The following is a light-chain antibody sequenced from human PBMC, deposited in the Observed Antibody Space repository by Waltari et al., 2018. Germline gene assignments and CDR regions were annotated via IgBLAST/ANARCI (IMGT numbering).Light chain of an antibody. CDR2: LDGDGSH. V-gene: IGLV4-69*01. Sequence: QLELTQSPSVSASLGASVKLTCTLDSGHSYYAIAWHQQQSEKGPRFLMKLDGDGSHNKGDGIPDRFSGSSSGGERYLTISSLQSEDEADYYCQTWGPGIRVFGGGTKVTVL. CDR1: SGHSYYA. CDR3: QTWGPGIRV. J-gene: IGLJ3*02.